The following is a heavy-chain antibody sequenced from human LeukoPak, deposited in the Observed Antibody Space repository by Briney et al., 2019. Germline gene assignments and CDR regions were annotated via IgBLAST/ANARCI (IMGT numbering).Heavy chain of an antibody. V-gene: IGHV3-23*01. CDR2: IGGRGGSA. CDR3: AKQGRDWLRDYYYYMDV. CDR1: GFTFSNVW. J-gene: IGHJ6*03. D-gene: IGHD3-9*01. Sequence: SGGSLRLSCAASGFTFSNVWMSWVRQAPGKGLEWVSSIGGRGGSAYYADSVKGRFTISRDNSKNTLYLRMNSLRAEDTAVYYCAKQGRDWLRDYYYYMDVWGKGTTVTISS.